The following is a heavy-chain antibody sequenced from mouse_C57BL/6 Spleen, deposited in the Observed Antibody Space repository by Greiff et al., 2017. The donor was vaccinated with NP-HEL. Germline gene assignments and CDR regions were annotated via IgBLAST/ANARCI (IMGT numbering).Heavy chain of an antibody. CDR3: ARPSRSYGYFDV. V-gene: IGHV5-17*01. Sequence: EVHLVESGGGLVKPGGSLKLSCAASGFTFSDYGMHWVRQAPEKGLEWVAYISSGSSTIYYADTVKGRFTISSDNAKNTLFLQMTSLRSEDTAMYYCARPSRSYGYFDVWGTGTTVTVSS. J-gene: IGHJ1*03. CDR2: ISSGSSTI. CDR1: GFTFSDYG.